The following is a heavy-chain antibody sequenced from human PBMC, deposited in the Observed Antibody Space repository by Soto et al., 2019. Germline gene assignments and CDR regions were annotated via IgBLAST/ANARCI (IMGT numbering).Heavy chain of an antibody. V-gene: IGHV1-18*01. Sequence: ASVKVSCKDSGYSFTRYGISWVRQAPGQGLEWMGWISAYNDNTKYAQTFRGRVSMTTDTSTSTAYMELRSLTFDDTAVYYCARFSGGSYNTYYFYYGMDVWGQGTTVTVSS. CDR3: ARFSGGSYNTYYFYYGMDV. CDR1: GYSFTRYG. D-gene: IGHD2-15*01. J-gene: IGHJ6*02. CDR2: ISAYNDNT.